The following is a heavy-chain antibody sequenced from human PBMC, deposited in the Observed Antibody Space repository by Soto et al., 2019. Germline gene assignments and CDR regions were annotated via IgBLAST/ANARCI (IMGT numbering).Heavy chain of an antibody. D-gene: IGHD1-1*01. J-gene: IGHJ4*02. CDR3: AKVLSRNDVKAGFDY. CDR2: ISYDGSNK. V-gene: IGHV3-30*18. CDR1: GFTFSSYG. Sequence: GGSLRLSCAASGFTFSSYGMHWVRQAPGKGLEWVAVISYDGSNKYYADSVKGRFTISRDNSKNTLYLQMNSLRAEDTAVYYCAKVLSRNDVKAGFDYWGQGTLVTVSS.